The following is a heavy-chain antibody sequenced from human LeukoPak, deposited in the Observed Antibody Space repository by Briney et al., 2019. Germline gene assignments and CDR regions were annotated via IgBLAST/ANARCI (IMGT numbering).Heavy chain of an antibody. CDR3: ARVDGPTVFVYYLDF. D-gene: IGHD3-10*02. CDR1: GFVFSNRG. J-gene: IGHJ4*02. CDR2: ISPRGETI. Sequence: GGSLRLSCVTSGFVFSNRGMVWARQAPGNGLEWVSYISPRGETIYYADSVKGRFTVSRDNAKSSMFLQMESLRVEDTAKYYCARVDGPTVFVYYLDFWGQGTLATVSS. V-gene: IGHV3-48*01.